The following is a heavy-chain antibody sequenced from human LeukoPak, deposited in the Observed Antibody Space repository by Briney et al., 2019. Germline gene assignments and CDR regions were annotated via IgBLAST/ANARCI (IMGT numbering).Heavy chain of an antibody. CDR3: ARQGSSSGWYGTSDY. Sequence: GESLQISCKDSGYSFTSYWIAWVRQMPGKGLEWMGIIYPGDSDTRYSPSLQGQVTISADKSISTAYLQWSSLKASDTAMYYCARQGSSSGWYGTSDYWGQGTLVTVSS. CDR2: IYPGDSDT. CDR1: GYSFTSYW. V-gene: IGHV5-51*01. J-gene: IGHJ4*02. D-gene: IGHD6-19*01.